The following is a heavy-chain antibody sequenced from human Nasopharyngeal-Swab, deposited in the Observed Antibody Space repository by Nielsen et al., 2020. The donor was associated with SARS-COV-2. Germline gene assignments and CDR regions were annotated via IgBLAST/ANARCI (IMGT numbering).Heavy chain of an antibody. CDR3: AKNIMGYSEYYFDY. CDR2: ISYDGSNK. Sequence: GESLKISCAASGFTFSSYGMHWVRQAPGKGLEWVAVISYDGSNKYYADSVKGRFTISRDNSKNTLYLQMNSPRAEDTAVYYCAKNIMGYSEYYFDYWGQGTLVTVSS. D-gene: IGHD4-11*01. V-gene: IGHV3-30*18. CDR1: GFTFSSYG. J-gene: IGHJ4*02.